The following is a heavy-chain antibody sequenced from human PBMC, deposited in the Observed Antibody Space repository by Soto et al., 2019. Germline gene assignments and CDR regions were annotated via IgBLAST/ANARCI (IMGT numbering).Heavy chain of an antibody. V-gene: IGHV3-48*02. Sequence: GGSLRLSCADSGFTFSSYSMNWVRQAPGKGLEWVSYISSSSTIYYADSVKGRFTISRDNAKNSLYLQMNSLRDEDTAVYYCARPEYSSSSYGMDVWGQGTTVTVSS. CDR2: ISSSSTI. CDR3: ARPEYSSSSYGMDV. J-gene: IGHJ6*02. CDR1: GFTFSSYS. D-gene: IGHD6-6*01.